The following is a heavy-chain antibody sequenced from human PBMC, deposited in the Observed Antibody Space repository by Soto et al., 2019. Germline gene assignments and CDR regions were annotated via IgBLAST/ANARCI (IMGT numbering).Heavy chain of an antibody. D-gene: IGHD3-22*01. J-gene: IGHJ4*02. CDR2: IRSKASSYAT. V-gene: IGHV3-73*02. Sequence: EVQLVESGGGLVQPGGSLKLSCAASGFTFSGSAMHWVRQASGKGLEWVGRIRSKASSYATAYAASVKGRFTISRDDSKNTAYLQMNSLKTEDTAVYYCNYYDSSGYAEWGQGTLVTVSS. CDR3: NYYDSSGYAE. CDR1: GFTFSGSA.